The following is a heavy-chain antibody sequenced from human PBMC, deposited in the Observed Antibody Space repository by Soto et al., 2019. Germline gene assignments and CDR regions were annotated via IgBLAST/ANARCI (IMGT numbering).Heavy chain of an antibody. CDR2: ISSSSSYI. J-gene: IGHJ4*02. D-gene: IGHD4-17*01. CDR3: ARRDNDYGDSGNFDY. CDR1: GFTFSSYS. V-gene: IGHV3-21*01. Sequence: EVQLVESGGGLVKPGGSLRLSCAASGFTFSSYSMNWVRQAPGKGLEWVSSISSSSSYIYYADSVKGRFTISRDNAKNSLYLQMNSLRAEDTAVYYYARRDNDYGDSGNFDYWGQGTLVTVSS.